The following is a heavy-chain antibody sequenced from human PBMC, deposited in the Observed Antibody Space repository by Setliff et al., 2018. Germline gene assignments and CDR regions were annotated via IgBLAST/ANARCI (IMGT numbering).Heavy chain of an antibody. V-gene: IGHV4-61*09. CDR2: IDPSGNT. J-gene: IGHJ6*03. CDR3: ARLPKIVTGYYGSHYYYYMDV. CDR1: GGSISSGSNY. Sequence: NPSETLSLTCTVSGGSISSGSNYWSWIRQPAGRGLEWIGHIDPSGNTNYHPSLKSRVTISGDTSKNQFSLKLTSVTAADTAVYFCARLPKIVTGYYGSHYYYYMDVWGKGTTVTVSS. D-gene: IGHD3-9*01.